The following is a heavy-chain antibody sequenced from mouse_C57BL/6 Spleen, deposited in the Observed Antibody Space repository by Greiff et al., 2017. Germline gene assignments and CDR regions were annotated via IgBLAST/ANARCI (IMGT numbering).Heavy chain of an antibody. V-gene: IGHV7-3*01. CDR1: GFTFTDYY. CDR3: ARSHWDAEDYAMDY. D-gene: IGHD4-1*01. Sequence: EVKLVESGGGLVQPGGSLSLSCAASGFTFTDYYMSWVRQPPGKALEWLGFIRNKAKGYTTAYSASVKGLFTISRDNSQSILYLQLNALRAEDSATYYCARSHWDAEDYAMDYWGQVTSVTVAS. J-gene: IGHJ4*01. CDR2: IRNKAKGYTT.